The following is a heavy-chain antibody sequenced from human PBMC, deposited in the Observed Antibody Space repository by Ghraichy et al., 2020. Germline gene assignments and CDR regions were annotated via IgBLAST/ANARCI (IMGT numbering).Heavy chain of an antibody. V-gene: IGHV3-15*01. J-gene: IGHJ6*02. D-gene: IGHD5-12*01. CDR2: IKSKTDGGTT. Sequence: GALRLSCAASGFTFSNAWMSWVRQAPGKGLEWVGRIKSKTDGGTTDYAAPVKGRFTISRDDSKNTLYLQMNSLKTEDTAVYYCTTDRIVATIWDYYYYGMDVWGQGTTVTVSS. CDR1: GFTFSNAW. CDR3: TTDRIVATIWDYYYYGMDV.